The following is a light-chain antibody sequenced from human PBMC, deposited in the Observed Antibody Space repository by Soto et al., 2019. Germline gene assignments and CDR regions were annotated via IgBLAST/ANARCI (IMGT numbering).Light chain of an antibody. J-gene: IGKJ4*01. V-gene: IGKV1-39*01. CDR3: HQTYSDSS. CDR1: RTINTY. Sequence: DVRLTQSPSSLSASVGDTITITCRASRTINTYLNWFQQKPGEPPRLLIYGASTLHDGVPSRFSGSGSGADFTLTISGLQPEDFARYHCHQTYSDSSCGGGTKV. CDR2: GAS.